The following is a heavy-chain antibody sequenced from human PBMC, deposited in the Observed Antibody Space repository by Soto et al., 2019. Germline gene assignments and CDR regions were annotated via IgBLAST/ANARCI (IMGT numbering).Heavy chain of an antibody. D-gene: IGHD6-19*01. CDR3: ARDADSSGLHY. J-gene: IGHJ4*02. CDR2: IYPAGPT. V-gene: IGHV3-53*01. Sequence: XVSLRLSCAASGFTVSGMFMNWVRQAPGKGLEWVSVIYPAGPTYYADSVKGRFTISRDNSKNTLFLQLNNLRAEDTAVYYCARDADSSGLHYWGQGILVTVSS. CDR1: GFTVSGMF.